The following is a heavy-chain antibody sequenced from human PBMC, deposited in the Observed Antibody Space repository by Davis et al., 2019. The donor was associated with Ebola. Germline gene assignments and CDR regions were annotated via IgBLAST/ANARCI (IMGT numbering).Heavy chain of an antibody. V-gene: IGHV4-59*08. CDR2: IFSSGST. CDR1: GDSINSYY. CDR3: ATHTYSGYDLPDY. J-gene: IGHJ4*02. Sequence: MPGGSLRLSCTVSGDSINSYYWGWIRQPPGKGLEWIGSIFSSGSTYYNPSLKSRVTISVDKSKKQFFLNLRSVTAADTAIYYCATHTYSGYDLPDYWGQGTLVTVSS. D-gene: IGHD5-12*01.